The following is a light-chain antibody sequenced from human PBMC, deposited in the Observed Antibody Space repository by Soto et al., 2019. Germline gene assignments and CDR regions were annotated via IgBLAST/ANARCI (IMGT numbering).Light chain of an antibody. Sequence: QSALTQPASVSGSRGQSITISCTGTSSDVGGYDYVSWYQQHPGKAPKLMIYEVSNRPSGVSNRFSGSKSGNTASLTISGLQAEDEADYFCTSYAGSSTWVFGGGTKLTVL. CDR3: TSYAGSSTWV. V-gene: IGLV2-14*01. CDR1: SSDVGGYDY. J-gene: IGLJ3*02. CDR2: EVS.